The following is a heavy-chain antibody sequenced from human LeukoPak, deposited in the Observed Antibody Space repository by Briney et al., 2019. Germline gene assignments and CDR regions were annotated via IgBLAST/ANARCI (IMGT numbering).Heavy chain of an antibody. D-gene: IGHD2-15*01. CDR1: GGTFSSYA. CDR3: ASPYCSGGSCYSNWFDP. CDR2: IIPIFGTA. J-gene: IGHJ5*02. Sequence: SVKVSCTASGGTFSSYAISWVRQAPGQGLEWMGGIIPIFGTANYAQKFQGRVTITADESTSTAYMERSSLRSEDTAVYYCASPYCSGGSCYSNWFDPWGQGTLVTVSS. V-gene: IGHV1-69*13.